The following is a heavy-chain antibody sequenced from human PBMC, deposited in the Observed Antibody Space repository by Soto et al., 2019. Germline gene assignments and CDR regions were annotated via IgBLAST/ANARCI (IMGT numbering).Heavy chain of an antibody. CDR3: ARDPKTSGGQHWAFNFFAS. D-gene: IGHD7-27*01. J-gene: IGHJ5*01. V-gene: IGHV3-30-3*01. CDR2: ISYDGTKK. Sequence: QVQLVESGGGVVQPGRSLRLSCAASGFSFSISPMHWVRQAPGKGPEWVARISYDGTKKFYADSVKGRFTISRDNSKSTLYLQVDSLRPEDAAVYYCARDPKTSGGQHWAFNFFASWGQGTLVTVSS. CDR1: GFSFSISP.